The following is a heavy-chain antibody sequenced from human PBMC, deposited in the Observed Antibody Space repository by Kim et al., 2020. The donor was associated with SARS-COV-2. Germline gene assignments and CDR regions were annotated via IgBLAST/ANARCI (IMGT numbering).Heavy chain of an antibody. CDR2: ISAYNGNT. Sequence: ASVKVSCKASGYTFTSYGISWVRQVPGQGLEWMGWISAYNGNTNYAQNLQGRLTLTTDTSTSTAYMELRSLTSDDTAVYYCARDPAYDNSDYAADYWGQGTLVTVSS. J-gene: IGHJ4*02. CDR3: ARDPAYDNSDYAADY. D-gene: IGHD3-22*01. CDR1: GYTFTSYG. V-gene: IGHV1-18*01.